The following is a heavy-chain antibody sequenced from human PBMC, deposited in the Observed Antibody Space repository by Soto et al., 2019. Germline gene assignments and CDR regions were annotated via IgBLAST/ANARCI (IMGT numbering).Heavy chain of an antibody. Sequence: EVQLLESGGGLVQPGGSLRLSYAASAFTISRYAMSWVRQAPGKGLEWVSAISDSGDTTHYADSVKGRFTISRDTSKSTLYLQMNTLRAEDTALYYCAKDKPGTTSFDDWGQGTLVIVSS. CDR3: AKDKPGTTSFDD. CDR1: AFTISRYA. J-gene: IGHJ4*02. D-gene: IGHD1-1*01. CDR2: ISDSGDTT. V-gene: IGHV3-23*01.